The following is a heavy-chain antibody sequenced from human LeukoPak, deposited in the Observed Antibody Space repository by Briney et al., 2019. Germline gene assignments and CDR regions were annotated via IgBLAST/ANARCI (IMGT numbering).Heavy chain of an antibody. V-gene: IGHV3-33*06. CDR1: GFTFSSYG. CDR2: IWYDGSNK. Sequence: QPGRSLRLSCAASGFTFSSYGMHWVRQAPGKGLEWVAVIWYDGSNKYYADSVKGRFTISRDNSKNTLYPQMNSLRAEDTAVYYCAKDRDNIGSSSVGPFDYWGQGTLVTVSS. J-gene: IGHJ4*02. D-gene: IGHD6-6*01. CDR3: AKDRDNIGSSSVGPFDY.